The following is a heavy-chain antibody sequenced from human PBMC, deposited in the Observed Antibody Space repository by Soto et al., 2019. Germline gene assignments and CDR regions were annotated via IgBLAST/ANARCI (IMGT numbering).Heavy chain of an antibody. CDR3: ARSTLAQAPRPIDY. CDR1: GFTFSSYG. D-gene: IGHD1-1*01. J-gene: IGHJ4*02. Sequence: GGSLRLSCAASGFTFSSYGMHWVRQAPGKGLEWVAVIWYDGSNKYYADSVKGRFTISRDNSKNTLYLQMNSLRAEDTAVYYCARSTLAQAPRPIDYWGQGTLVTVSS. V-gene: IGHV3-33*01. CDR2: IWYDGSNK.